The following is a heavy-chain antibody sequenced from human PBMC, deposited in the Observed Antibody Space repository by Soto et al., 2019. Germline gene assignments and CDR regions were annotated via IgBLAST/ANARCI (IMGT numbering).Heavy chain of an antibody. Sequence: SLRLACAASEFTFIRYVMSWVRQAPGKGLEWGSTIGGRGDTTHYADSVKGRFTISRDNSKNTLVLQMNSLRAEDTAVYYCAKYVSYCRSTNCPRWFDPWGQGTLVTVSS. CDR3: AKYVSYCRSTNCPRWFDP. CDR2: IGGRGDTT. V-gene: IGHV3-23*01. D-gene: IGHD2-2*01. CDR1: EFTFIRYV. J-gene: IGHJ5*02.